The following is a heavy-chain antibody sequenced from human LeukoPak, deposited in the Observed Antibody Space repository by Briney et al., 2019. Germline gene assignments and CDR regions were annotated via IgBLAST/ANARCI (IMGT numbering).Heavy chain of an antibody. Sequence: ASVKVSCKASGYTFTGYYMHWVRQATGQGLEWMGWVNPNSGHTGYAQKFQGRVTMTTNTSISTAYMELSSLRSEDTAVYYCARGAPGSYCSGGSCPYFGYWGQGTLVSVSS. V-gene: IGHV1-8*02. J-gene: IGHJ4*02. CDR2: VNPNSGHT. CDR1: GYTFTGYY. CDR3: ARGAPGSYCSGGSCPYFGY. D-gene: IGHD2-15*01.